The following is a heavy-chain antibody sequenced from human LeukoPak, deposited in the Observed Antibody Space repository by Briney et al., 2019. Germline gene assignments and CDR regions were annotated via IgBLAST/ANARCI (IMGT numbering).Heavy chain of an antibody. J-gene: IGHJ4*02. CDR2: IKQDGSEK. V-gene: IGHV3-7*01. Sequence: GGSLRLSCAASGFTFSNYRMNWVRQAPGKGLEWVANIKQDGSEKHYVDSVKGRFTISRDNAKNSLFLQMNSLRAEDTAVYYCARVPYASGWYFDYWGQGTLVTVSS. D-gene: IGHD6-19*01. CDR1: GFTFSNYR. CDR3: ARVPYASGWYFDY.